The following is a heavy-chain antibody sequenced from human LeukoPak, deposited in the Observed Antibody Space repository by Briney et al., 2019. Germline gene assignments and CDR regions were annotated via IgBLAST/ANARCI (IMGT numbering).Heavy chain of an antibody. Sequence: ASVKVSCKASGYTFTGYYMHWVRQAPGQGLEWMERINPNSGGTNYAQKFQGRVTMTRDTSISTAYMELSRLRSDDTAVYYCARSGRLGNYYVRDYWGQGTLVTVSS. V-gene: IGHV1-2*06. CDR1: GYTFTGYY. CDR2: INPNSGGT. J-gene: IGHJ4*02. CDR3: ARSGRLGNYYVRDY. D-gene: IGHD3-10*02.